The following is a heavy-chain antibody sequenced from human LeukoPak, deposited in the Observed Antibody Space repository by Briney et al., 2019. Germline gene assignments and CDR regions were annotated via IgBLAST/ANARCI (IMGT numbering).Heavy chain of an antibody. D-gene: IGHD6-13*01. CDR2: INPSDNST. J-gene: IGHJ4*02. Sequence: GASVKVSCKASGYTFTSYYMHWVRQAPGQGLEWMGIINPSDNSTTYTQKFQGRVTMTRDMSTSTVYLELSSLRSEDTAVYYCAREDTSSWSSYYFDYWGQGTLVTVSS. CDR1: GYTFTSYY. CDR3: AREDTSSWSSYYFDY. V-gene: IGHV1-46*01.